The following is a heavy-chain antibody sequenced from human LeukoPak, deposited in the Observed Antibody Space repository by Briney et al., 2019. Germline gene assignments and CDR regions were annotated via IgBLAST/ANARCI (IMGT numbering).Heavy chain of an antibody. CDR1: GYTFTGYY. D-gene: IGHD3-9*01. Sequence: GASVKVSCKASGYTFTGYYMHWVRQAPGQGLEWMGWINPNSGGTNYAQKFQGWVTVTRDTSISTAYMELSRLRSDDTAVYYCARAGYYDILTGLQGAFDIWGQGTMVTVSS. CDR2: INPNSGGT. V-gene: IGHV1-2*04. CDR3: ARAGYYDILTGLQGAFDI. J-gene: IGHJ3*02.